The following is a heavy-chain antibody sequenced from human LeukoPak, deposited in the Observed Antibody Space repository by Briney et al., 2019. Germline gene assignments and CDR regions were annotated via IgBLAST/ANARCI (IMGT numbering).Heavy chain of an antibody. D-gene: IGHD6-6*01. CDR1: GFTFSSYA. V-gene: IGHV3-30*01. CDR2: ISYDGSNK. CDR3: ARDRRAARGSQIGY. Sequence: HGGSLRLSCAASGFTFSSYAMHWVRQAPGKGLEWVAVISYDGSNKYYADSVKGRFTISRDNSKNTLYLQMNSLRAEDTAVYYCARDRRAARGSQIGYWGQGTLVTVSS. J-gene: IGHJ4*02.